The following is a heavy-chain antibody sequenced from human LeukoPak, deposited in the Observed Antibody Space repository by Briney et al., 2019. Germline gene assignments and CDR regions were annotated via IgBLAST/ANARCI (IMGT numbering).Heavy chain of an antibody. CDR1: GFTFSSYG. J-gene: IGHJ6*03. V-gene: IGHV3-23*01. D-gene: IGHD2-15*01. CDR3: AKNGDRGTYCSGGSCYPYYYYYMDV. Sequence: GGSLRLSCAASGFTFSSYGMSWVRQAPGKGLEWVSAISGSGGTTYYADSVKGRFTISRDNSKNTLYLQMNSLRAEDTAIYYCAKNGDRGTYCSGGSCYPYYYYYMDVWGKGTTVTISS. CDR2: ISGSGGTT.